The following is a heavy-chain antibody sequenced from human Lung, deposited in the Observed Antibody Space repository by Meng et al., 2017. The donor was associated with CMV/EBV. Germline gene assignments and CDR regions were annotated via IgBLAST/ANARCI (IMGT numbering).Heavy chain of an antibody. Sequence: QGPLRESGQGLVKPSQTLSLTCTVSGGSIGRGGYYWSWIRQHPGKGLEWIGYIYYTGSTFYNPSLKSRVTISVDTSKNQFSLKLIPATAADTAVYYCAREAGRDGYATPKFDYWGQGTLVTVSS. CDR1: GGSIGRGGYY. J-gene: IGHJ4*02. CDR3: AREAGRDGYATPKFDY. D-gene: IGHD5-24*01. V-gene: IGHV4-31*03. CDR2: IYYTGST.